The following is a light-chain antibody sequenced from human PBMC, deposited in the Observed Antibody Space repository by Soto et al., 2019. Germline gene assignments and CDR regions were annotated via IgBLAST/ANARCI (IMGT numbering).Light chain of an antibody. CDR2: DVS. CDR3: SSYTSSSTVV. J-gene: IGLJ2*01. V-gene: IGLV2-14*01. Sequence: QSALTQPASVSGSPGQSITISCTGTSSDVGRYNYVSWYQQHPGKAPKLMIYDVSNRPSGVSNRFSGSKSGNTASLTISGLQAEYEADYYCSSYTSSSTVVFGGGTKLTVL. CDR1: SSDVGRYNY.